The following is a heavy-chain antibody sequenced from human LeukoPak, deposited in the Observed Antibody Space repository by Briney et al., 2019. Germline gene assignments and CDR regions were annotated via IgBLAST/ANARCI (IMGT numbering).Heavy chain of an antibody. J-gene: IGHJ4*02. CDR2: IYYSGST. CDR1: GGSFSGYY. D-gene: IGHD4-17*01. Sequence: PSETLSLTCAVYGGSFSGYYWSWIRQPPGKGLEWIGSIYYSGSTYYNPSLKSRVTISVDTSKNQFSLKLSSVTAADTAVYYCARDHPSLTRFFDYWGQGTLVTVSS. CDR3: ARDHPSLTRFFDY. V-gene: IGHV4-34*01.